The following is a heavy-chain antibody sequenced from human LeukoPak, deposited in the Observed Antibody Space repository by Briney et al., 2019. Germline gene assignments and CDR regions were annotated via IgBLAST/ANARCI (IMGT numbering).Heavy chain of an antibody. CDR2: IKQDGSEK. CDR1: GFTFSSYW. CDR3: ARDATYYDFWSGYSFSYYYYYTDV. J-gene: IGHJ6*03. Sequence: GGSLRLSCAASGFTFSSYWMSWVRQAPGKGLKWVANIKQDGSEKYYVDSVKGRFTISRDNAKNSLYLQMNSLRAEDTAVYYCARDATYYDFWSGYSFSYYYYYTDVWGKGTTVTVSS. D-gene: IGHD3-3*01. V-gene: IGHV3-7*01.